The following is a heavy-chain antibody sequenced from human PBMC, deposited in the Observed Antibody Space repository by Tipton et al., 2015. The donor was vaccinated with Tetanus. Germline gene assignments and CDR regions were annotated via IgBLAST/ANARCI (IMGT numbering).Heavy chain of an antibody. CDR3: ARGVTTVTWGHGGGRDGRGDAFDI. D-gene: IGHD4-11*01. Sequence: TLSLTCTVSGGSVNSGTYYWSWIRQPPGKGLEWIGCIYYSGSTNYNPSLKSRVTISVDTSKNQFSLKLSSVTAADTAVYYCARGVTTVTWGHGGGRDGRGDAFDIWGQGTMVTVSS. CDR2: IYYSGST. CDR1: GGSVNSGTYY. V-gene: IGHV4-61*01. J-gene: IGHJ3*02.